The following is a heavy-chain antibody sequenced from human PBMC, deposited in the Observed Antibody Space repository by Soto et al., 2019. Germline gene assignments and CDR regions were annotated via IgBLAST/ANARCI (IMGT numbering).Heavy chain of an antibody. J-gene: IGHJ6*02. CDR1: GFTFSSYG. CDR2: IWYDGSNK. D-gene: IGHD3-3*01. V-gene: IGHV3-33*01. Sequence: GGSLRLSCAASGFTFSSYGMHWVRQAPGKGLEWVAVIWYDGSNKYYADSVKGRFTISRDNSKNTLYLQMNSLRAEDTVVYYCARVRFYDFWSGYPGHYYGMDVWGQGTTVTVS. CDR3: ARVRFYDFWSGYPGHYYGMDV.